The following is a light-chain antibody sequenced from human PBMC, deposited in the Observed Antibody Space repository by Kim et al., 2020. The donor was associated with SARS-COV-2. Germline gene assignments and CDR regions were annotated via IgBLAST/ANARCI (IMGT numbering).Light chain of an antibody. CDR2: ASS. CDR1: QDISSY. V-gene: IGKV1-9*01. CDR3: QQSSGYPIS. Sequence: APVGATVTITCRASQDISSYLAWYQQKPGQAPKLLIYASSTLQSGVPSRFSGSGSGTDFTLTISSLQAEDFATYYCQQSSGYPISFGQGTRLEIK. J-gene: IGKJ5*01.